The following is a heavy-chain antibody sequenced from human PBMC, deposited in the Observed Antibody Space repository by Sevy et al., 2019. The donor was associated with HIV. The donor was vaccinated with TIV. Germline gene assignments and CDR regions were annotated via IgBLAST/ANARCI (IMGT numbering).Heavy chain of an antibody. V-gene: IGHV3-30*18. Sequence: GGSLRLSCAASGFTFSSYGMHWVRQAPGKELEWVAVISYDGSNKYYADSVKGRFTISRDNSKNTLYLQMNSLRAEDTAVYYCAKDISQPRPHNYYYGMDVWGQGTTVTVSS. D-gene: IGHD5-18*01. CDR2: ISYDGSNK. CDR1: GFTFSSYG. J-gene: IGHJ6*02. CDR3: AKDISQPRPHNYYYGMDV.